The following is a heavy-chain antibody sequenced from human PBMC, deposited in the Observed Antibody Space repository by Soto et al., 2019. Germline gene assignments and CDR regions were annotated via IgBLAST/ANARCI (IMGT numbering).Heavy chain of an antibody. D-gene: IGHD3-10*01. CDR3: ARDDYSTSGSNAFHI. Sequence: QVQLQESGPGLVKPSQTLSLTCSVSGGSISGGDYWSWIRHHPGTGLEWIGFIFYTGNTYYNPSLKSRVTISVDTSKNQFFLTLNFVTAADTAVYYCARDDYSTSGSNAFHIWGRGTMVTVSS. CDR1: GGSISGGDY. J-gene: IGHJ3*02. CDR2: IFYTGNT. V-gene: IGHV4-31*03.